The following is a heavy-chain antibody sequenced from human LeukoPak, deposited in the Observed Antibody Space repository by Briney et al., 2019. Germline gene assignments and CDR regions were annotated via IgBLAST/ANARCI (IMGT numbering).Heavy chain of an antibody. V-gene: IGHV4-38-2*02. CDR3: ASAWAGRDGYNRSDY. CDR2: IHSGESP. J-gene: IGHJ4*02. CDR1: GYSIRSGYL. D-gene: IGHD5-24*01. Sequence: SETLSLTCTVSGYSIRSGYLWGWIRQPPGKGLEWIGIIHSGESPYYSPSLESRITISIDTSMNQFSLKLNSVTAADTAVYYCASAWAGRDGYNRSDYWGQGTLVTVSS.